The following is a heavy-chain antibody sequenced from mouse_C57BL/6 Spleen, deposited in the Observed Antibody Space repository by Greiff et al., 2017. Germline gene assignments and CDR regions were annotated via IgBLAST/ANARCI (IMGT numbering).Heavy chain of an antibody. J-gene: IGHJ4*01. V-gene: IGHV1-64*01. D-gene: IGHD6-5*01. CDR2: IHPNSGST. Sequence: QVQLQQPGAELVKPGASVKLSCKASGYTFTSYWMHWVKQRPGQGLAWIGMIHPNSGSTNYNEKFKSNATLTVNKSSSTAYMQRSSLTSEDSAVYYCASMPIPFAMDYWGQGTSVTVSS. CDR3: ASMPIPFAMDY. CDR1: GYTFTSYW.